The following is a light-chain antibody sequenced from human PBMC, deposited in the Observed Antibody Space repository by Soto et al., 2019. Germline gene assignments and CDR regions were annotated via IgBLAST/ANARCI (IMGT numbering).Light chain of an antibody. CDR3: ISYTGSDTSYV. CDR1: SSDVGSYNY. V-gene: IGLV2-14*01. Sequence: QSVLTQPASVSGSPGQSITISRTGTSSDVGSYNYVAWYQQFPGKTPKLMIYEVRNRPSGVSSRFSGSKSGNTASLTISGLQAEDEADYYCISYTGSDTSYVFGTGTKLTVL. CDR2: EVR. J-gene: IGLJ1*01.